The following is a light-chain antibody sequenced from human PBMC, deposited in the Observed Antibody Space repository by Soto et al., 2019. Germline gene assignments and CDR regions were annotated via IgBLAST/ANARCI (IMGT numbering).Light chain of an antibody. CDR2: GAS. CDR1: QGVSSN. Sequence: EIVMTQSPPTLSVSPGERATLSCRASQGVSSNLACYQQKPGQAPRLLIYGASHRATGIPHRFSGSGSGTEFTLTISCLQSEDFATYYCQQYYSYPPITFGQGTRVDIK. V-gene: IGKV3-15*01. CDR3: QQYYSYPPIT. J-gene: IGKJ5*01.